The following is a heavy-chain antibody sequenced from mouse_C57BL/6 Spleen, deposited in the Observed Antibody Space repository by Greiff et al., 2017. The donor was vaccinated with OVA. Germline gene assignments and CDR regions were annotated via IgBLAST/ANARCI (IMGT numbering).Heavy chain of an antibody. CDR2: IYPGSGNT. CDR1: GYTFTDYY. J-gene: IGHJ2*01. D-gene: IGHD1-1*01. CDR3: ARATVVVDYFDY. V-gene: IGHV1-76*01. Sequence: VQLQQSGAELVRPGASVKLSCKASGYTFTDYYINWVKQRPGQGLEWIARIYPGSGNTYYNEKFKGKATLTAEKSSSTAYMQLSSLTSEDSAVYFCARATVVVDYFDYWGQGTTLTVSS.